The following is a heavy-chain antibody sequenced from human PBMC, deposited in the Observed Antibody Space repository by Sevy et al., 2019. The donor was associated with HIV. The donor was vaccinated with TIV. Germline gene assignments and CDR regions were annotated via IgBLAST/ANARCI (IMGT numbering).Heavy chain of an antibody. CDR3: AKSLYYYYGMDV. CDR2: ISWNSGSI. J-gene: IGHJ6*02. V-gene: IGHV3-9*01. CDR1: GFTFDDYA. Sequence: GGSLRLSCAASGFTFDDYAMHWVRQAPGKGLEWVSGISWNSGSIGYADSVKGRFTISRDNAKNSLYLQMNSLRAEDTALYYCAKSLYYYYGMDVWGPGTTVTVSS.